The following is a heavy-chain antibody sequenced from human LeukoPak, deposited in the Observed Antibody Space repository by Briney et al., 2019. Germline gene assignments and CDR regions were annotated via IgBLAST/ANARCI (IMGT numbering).Heavy chain of an antibody. Sequence: GGSLRLSCAASGFTFSSYSMNWVRQAPGKGLEWVSSISSSSSYIYYADSVKGRFTISRDNAKNSLYLQMNSLRAEDTAVYYCASKWFGEGYYMDVWGKGTTVTISS. D-gene: IGHD3-10*01. CDR1: GFTFSSYS. V-gene: IGHV3-21*01. J-gene: IGHJ6*03. CDR2: ISSSSSYI. CDR3: ASKWFGEGYYMDV.